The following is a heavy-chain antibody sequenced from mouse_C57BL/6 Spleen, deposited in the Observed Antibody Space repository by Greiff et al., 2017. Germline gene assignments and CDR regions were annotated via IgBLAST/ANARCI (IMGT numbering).Heavy chain of an antibody. V-gene: IGHV1-4*01. J-gene: IGHJ4*01. CDR2: INPSSGYT. CDR3: AIVYYGNYGDYAMDY. D-gene: IGHD2-1*01. Sequence: VQLQQSGAELARPGASVKMSCKASGYTFTSYTMHWVKQRPGQGLEWIGYINPSSGYTKYNQKFKDKATLTADKSSSTAYMQLSSLTSEDSAVYYCAIVYYGNYGDYAMDYWGQGTSVTVSS. CDR1: GYTFTSYT.